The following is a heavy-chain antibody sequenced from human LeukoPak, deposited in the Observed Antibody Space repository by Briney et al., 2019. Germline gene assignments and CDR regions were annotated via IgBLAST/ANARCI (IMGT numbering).Heavy chain of an antibody. CDR2: INHSGST. J-gene: IGHJ3*02. CDR1: GGSFSGYY. CDR3: ARASIAARDAFDI. V-gene: IGHV4-34*01. Sequence: PSETLSLTCAVYGGSFSGYYWSWIRQPPGKGLEWIGEINHSGSTNYNPSLKSRVTISVDTSKNQFSLKLSSVTAADTAVYYCARASIAARDAFDIWGQGTMVTVSS. D-gene: IGHD6-6*01.